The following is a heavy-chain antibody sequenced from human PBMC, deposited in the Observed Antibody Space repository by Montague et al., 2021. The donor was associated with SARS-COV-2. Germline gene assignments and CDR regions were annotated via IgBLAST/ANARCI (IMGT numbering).Heavy chain of an antibody. J-gene: IGHJ4*02. CDR2: ISYDGSNK. D-gene: IGHD3-16*02. Sequence: SLRLSCAASGFTFSRYAMHWVRQAPGKGLEWVAVISYDGSNKYYADSVKGRFTISREMNSLRAEDTAVYYCARDNYDYVWGSYRYIYWGQGTLVTVSS. CDR3: ARDNYDYVWGSYRYIY. CDR1: GFTFSRYA. V-gene: IGHV3-30*04.